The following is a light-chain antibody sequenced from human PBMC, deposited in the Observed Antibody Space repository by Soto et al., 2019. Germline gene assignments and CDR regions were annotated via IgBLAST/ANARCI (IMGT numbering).Light chain of an antibody. CDR1: SSDVGGYNY. V-gene: IGLV2-14*01. J-gene: IGLJ2*01. CDR3: SSYTSSSHVV. Sequence: QSALTQPASVSGSPGQSITISCTGTSSDVGGYNYVSWYQQHPGKAPKLMIYEVSNWPSGVSNRFSGSKSGNTASLTISGLQAEDEADYYCSSYTSSSHVVFGGGTKVTVL. CDR2: EVS.